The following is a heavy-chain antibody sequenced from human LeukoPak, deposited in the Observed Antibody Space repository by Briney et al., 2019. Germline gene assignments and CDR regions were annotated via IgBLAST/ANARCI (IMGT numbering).Heavy chain of an antibody. CDR3: ARDKVYTYGHCFDY. CDR1: GFTFSSFS. D-gene: IGHD5-18*01. J-gene: IGHJ4*02. CDR2: ILYDGSNE. Sequence: GRSLRLSCAASGFTFSSFSMHWVRQAPGKGLEWVALILYDGSNEYYADSVKGRFTISRDNSKNTLYLQMNSLRGEDTALYYCARDKVYTYGHCFDYWGQGTLVTVSS. V-gene: IGHV3-30-3*01.